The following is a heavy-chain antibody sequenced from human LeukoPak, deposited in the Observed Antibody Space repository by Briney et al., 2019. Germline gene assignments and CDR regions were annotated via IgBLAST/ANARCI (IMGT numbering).Heavy chain of an antibody. CDR1: GFTFSSYA. J-gene: IGHJ4*02. CDR3: AKNFGRYYGSGSYSFDY. D-gene: IGHD3-10*01. Sequence: GGSLRLSCAASGFTFSSYAMSWVRQAPGKGLVWVSRINSDGSSTSYADSVKGRFTISRDNAKNTLYLQMNSLRAEDTAVYYCAKNFGRYYGSGSYSFDYWGQGTLVTVSS. CDR2: INSDGSST. V-gene: IGHV3-74*01.